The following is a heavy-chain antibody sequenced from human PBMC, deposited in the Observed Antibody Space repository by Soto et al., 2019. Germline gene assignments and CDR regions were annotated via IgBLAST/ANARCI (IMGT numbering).Heavy chain of an antibody. D-gene: IGHD6-13*01. Sequence: QITLKESGPTLVKPTQTLTLTCTFSEFSLSTSGVGVGWIRQPPGKALEWLAVIYWDDDKRYRPSLNSRLTITKDTSQNQAVLTVTNMAPVDTATYYCARHSSRGIDYWGQGTLVTVSS. V-gene: IGHV2-5*02. J-gene: IGHJ4*02. CDR3: ARHSSRGIDY. CDR2: IYWDDDK. CDR1: EFSLSTSGVG.